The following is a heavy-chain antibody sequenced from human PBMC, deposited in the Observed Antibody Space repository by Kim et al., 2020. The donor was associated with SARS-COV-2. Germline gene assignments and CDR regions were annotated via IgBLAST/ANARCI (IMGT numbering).Heavy chain of an antibody. CDR3: ASVSYCGGDCYYYYYYGMDV. D-gene: IGHD2-21*02. CDR2: IIPIFGTA. V-gene: IGHV1-69*13. Sequence: SVKVSCKASGGTFSSYAISWVRQAPGQGLEWMGGIIPIFGTANYAQKFQGRVTITADESTSTAYMELSSLRSEDTAVYYCASVSYCGGDCYYYYYYGMDVWGQGTTVTVSS. CDR1: GGTFSSYA. J-gene: IGHJ6*02.